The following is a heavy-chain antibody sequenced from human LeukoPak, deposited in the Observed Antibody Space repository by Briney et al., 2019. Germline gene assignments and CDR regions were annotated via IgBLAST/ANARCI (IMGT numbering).Heavy chain of an antibody. V-gene: IGHV4-34*01. Sequence: SETLSLTCAVYGGSFSGYYWSWIRQPPGKGLEWIGEINHSGSTNYNPSLKSRVTISVDTSKNQFSLKLSSVTAADTAVYYCARSGTTMVRGVMSFDYWGQGTLVTVSS. CDR1: GGSFSGYY. D-gene: IGHD3-10*01. CDR2: INHSGST. J-gene: IGHJ4*02. CDR3: ARSGTTMVRGVMSFDY.